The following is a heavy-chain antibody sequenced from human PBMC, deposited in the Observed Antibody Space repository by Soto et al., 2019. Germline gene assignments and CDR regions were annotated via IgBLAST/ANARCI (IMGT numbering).Heavy chain of an antibody. V-gene: IGHV1-8*01. CDR3: ARSHCTNGVCHDAFDI. Sequence: ASVKVSCKASGYIFTRYDINWVRQATGQGLEWMGWMNPNSGNTGYAQKFQGRGTMTRNTSISTAYMELSSLRSEDTAVYYCARSHCTNGVCHDAFDIWGQGTMVTVSS. CDR1: GYIFTRYD. J-gene: IGHJ3*02. CDR2: MNPNSGNT. D-gene: IGHD2-8*01.